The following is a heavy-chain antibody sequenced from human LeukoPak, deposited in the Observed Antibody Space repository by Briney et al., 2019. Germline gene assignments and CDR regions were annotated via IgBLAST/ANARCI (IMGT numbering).Heavy chain of an antibody. D-gene: IGHD5-18*01. CDR3: AREDTALVIAY. V-gene: IGHV3-7*01. CDR1: GFPFSSYW. CDR2: IKQDGSKK. J-gene: IGHJ4*02. Sequence: PGGSLRPSCVASGFPFSSYWMTWVRQAPGKGLEWVANIKQDGSKKSYVDSVKGRFTISRDNAKNSLYLQMNSLRVEDTAVYYCAREDTALVIAYWGQGTLVTVSS.